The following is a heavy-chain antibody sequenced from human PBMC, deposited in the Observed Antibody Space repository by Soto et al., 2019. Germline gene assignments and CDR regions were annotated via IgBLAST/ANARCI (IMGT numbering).Heavy chain of an antibody. CDR1: GFTLSTYA. CDR2: ITGSGGST. Sequence: EVQLLESGGGLVQPGGSLRLSCVASGFTLSTYAMSWVRQAPGKGLEWVSGITGSGGSTYYADSVKGRFTISRDNSNSTVSLHTNRLRAEDTALYDCVLHRGNPFGAFDIWGQGTMFTVS. CDR3: VLHRGNPFGAFDI. D-gene: IGHD3-16*01. V-gene: IGHV3-23*01. J-gene: IGHJ3*02.